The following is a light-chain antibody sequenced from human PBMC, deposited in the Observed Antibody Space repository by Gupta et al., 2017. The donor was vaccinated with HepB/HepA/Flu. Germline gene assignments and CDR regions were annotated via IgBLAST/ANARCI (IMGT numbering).Light chain of an antibody. CDR3: QQDQSYWT. J-gene: IGKJ1*01. V-gene: IGKV1-5*03. Sequence: DIQMTQSPSTLSASVGDRVTITCRASQSISNWLAWYQQKPGKAPKLLIYRASNLESGVPSRFSGSGSGTEFTLTISSLQPDDFATYYCQQDQSYWTFGQGTKVEIK. CDR2: RAS. CDR1: QSISNW.